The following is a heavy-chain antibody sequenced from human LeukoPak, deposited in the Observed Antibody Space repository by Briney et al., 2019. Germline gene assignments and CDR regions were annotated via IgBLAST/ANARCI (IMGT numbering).Heavy chain of an antibody. Sequence: ASVKVSCKASGYTFTSNYMHWVRQAPGQWLEWMGIINPSGGSTSYAQKFQGRVTMTRDTSTSTVYMELSSLRSEDTTVYYCAREDTAMVMGFDYWGQGTLVTVSS. D-gene: IGHD5-18*01. V-gene: IGHV1-46*01. CDR1: GYTFTSNY. CDR2: INPSGGST. CDR3: AREDTAMVMGFDY. J-gene: IGHJ4*02.